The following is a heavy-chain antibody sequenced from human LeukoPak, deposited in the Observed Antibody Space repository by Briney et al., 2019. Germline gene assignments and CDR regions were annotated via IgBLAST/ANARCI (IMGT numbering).Heavy chain of an antibody. D-gene: IGHD3-22*01. CDR2: IYYSGST. Sequence: PSETLSLTCTVSGGSISSYYWSWIRQPPGKGLEWIGYIYYSGSTNYNPSLKSRVTISVDTSKNQFSLKLSSVTAADTAVNYCARVPYDSCGYSFDYWGQGTLVTVSS. CDR1: GGSISSYY. J-gene: IGHJ4*02. CDR3: ARVPYDSCGYSFDY. V-gene: IGHV4-59*01.